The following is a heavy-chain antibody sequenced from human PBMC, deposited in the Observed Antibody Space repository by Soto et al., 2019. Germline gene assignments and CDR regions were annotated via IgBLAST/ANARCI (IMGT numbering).Heavy chain of an antibody. D-gene: IGHD6-19*01. Sequence: EVQLVESGGGLVQPGGSPRLSCAASGFTFSLYWMHWVRQAPGKGLVWVSRINSDGSGTSYADSVKGRFTISRDNAKNTLYLQMNSLRAEDTAVYYCAGDTSGWAGWFDPWGQGTLVTVSS. CDR1: GFTFSLYW. J-gene: IGHJ5*02. V-gene: IGHV3-74*01. CDR2: INSDGSGT. CDR3: AGDTSGWAGWFDP.